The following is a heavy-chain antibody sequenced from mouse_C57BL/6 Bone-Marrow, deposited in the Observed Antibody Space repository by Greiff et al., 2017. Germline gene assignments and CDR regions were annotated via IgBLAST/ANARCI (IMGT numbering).Heavy chain of an antibody. Sequence: QVQLQQPGAELVRPGSSVKLSCKASGYTFTSYWMHWVKQRPIQGLEWIGNIDPSDSETHYNQKFKDKATVTVDKSASTAYMQLSSLTSEDSAVYYCARGGSQFAYWGQGTLVTVSA. V-gene: IGHV1-52*01. CDR3: ARGGSQFAY. CDR1: GYTFTSYW. CDR2: IDPSDSET. D-gene: IGHD1-1*02. J-gene: IGHJ3*01.